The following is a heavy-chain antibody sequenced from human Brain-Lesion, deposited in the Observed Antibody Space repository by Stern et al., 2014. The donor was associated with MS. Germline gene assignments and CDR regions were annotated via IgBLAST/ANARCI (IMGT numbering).Heavy chain of an antibody. Sequence: QVQLQESGPGLVKPSQTLSLSCTVSGGSISSGGYYWSWIRQPAGKGLEWIGRIFNSGSTSYNPSLQSRVTISIDTSKNQFPLRLNSMTAADTAVYYCARGRVVPGFQYYATDVWGQGTTVIVSS. J-gene: IGHJ6*02. V-gene: IGHV4-61*02. D-gene: IGHD2-2*01. CDR2: IFNSGST. CDR3: ARGRVVPGFQYYATDV. CDR1: GGSISSGGYY.